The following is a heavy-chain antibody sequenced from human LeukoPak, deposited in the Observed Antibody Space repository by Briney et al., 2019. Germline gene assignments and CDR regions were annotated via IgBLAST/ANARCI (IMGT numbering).Heavy chain of an antibody. CDR1: ALTVRSYG. CDR2: ISYDGSNK. V-gene: IGHV3-30*18. D-gene: IGHD6-6*01. CDR3: SKGIGYNSSLGYYYYYGMDV. J-gene: IGHJ6*02. Sequence: PGRSLRLSCAAVALTVRSYGMDWVRHAPGKGLEWVAVISYDGSNKYYADSVKGRFTISRDNSKNTLYLQMNCRRAEATAAYYCSKGIGYNSSLGYYYYYGMDVWGQGTTVTVSS.